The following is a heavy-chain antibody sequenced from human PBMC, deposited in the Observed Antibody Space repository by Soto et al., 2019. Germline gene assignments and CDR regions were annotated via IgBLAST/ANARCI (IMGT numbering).Heavy chain of an antibody. V-gene: IGHV3-33*01. CDR2: IWYDVNSK. CDR3: ARDSSSGEGFDF. D-gene: IGHD7-27*01. Sequence: QVQLVESGGGVIQPGRSLRLSCAASGFTFSSYGMHWVRQAPGKGLEWMAVIWYDVNSKDYGDSVRGRFTVSIDNYKNTLYLQMDSLRAEDTAVYYCARDSSSGEGFDFWVQGTLVTVSS. CDR1: GFTFSSYG. J-gene: IGHJ4*02.